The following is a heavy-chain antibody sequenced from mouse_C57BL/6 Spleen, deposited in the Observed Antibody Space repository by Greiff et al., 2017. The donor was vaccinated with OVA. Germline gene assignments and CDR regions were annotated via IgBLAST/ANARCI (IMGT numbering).Heavy chain of an antibody. CDR2: IDPETGGT. V-gene: IGHV1-15*01. CDR3: TQYYYGSSYWYFDV. J-gene: IGHJ1*03. Sequence: QVQLKQSGAELVRPGASVTLSCKASGYTFTDYEMHWVKQTPVHGLEWIGAIDPETGGTAYNQKFKGKAILTADKSSSTAYMELRSLTSEDSAVYYCTQYYYGSSYWYFDVWGTGTTVTVSS. D-gene: IGHD1-1*01. CDR1: GYTFTDYE.